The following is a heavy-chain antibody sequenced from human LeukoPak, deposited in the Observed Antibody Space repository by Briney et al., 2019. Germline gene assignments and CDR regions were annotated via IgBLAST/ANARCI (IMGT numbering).Heavy chain of an antibody. CDR3: ARDRHSSGWSVTERINYYYYYGMDV. D-gene: IGHD6-19*01. Sequence: GGSLRLSCAASGFTFSSYSTNWVRQAPGKGLEWVSSISSSSSSYIYYADSVKGRFTISRDNAKNSLYLQMNSLRAEDTAVYYCARDRHSSGWSVTERINYYYYYGMDVWGQGTTVTVSS. CDR2: ISSSSSSYI. V-gene: IGHV3-21*01. J-gene: IGHJ6*02. CDR1: GFTFSSYS.